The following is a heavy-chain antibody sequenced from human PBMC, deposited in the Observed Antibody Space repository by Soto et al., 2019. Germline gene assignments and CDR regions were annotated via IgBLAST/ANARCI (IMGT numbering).Heavy chain of an antibody. V-gene: IGHV4-39*07. CDR3: ARESAHWFDP. CDR1: GGSISSSSYY. Sequence: SETLSLTCTVSGGSISSSSYYWGWIRQPPGKGLEWIGSIYYSGSTYYNLSLKSRVTISVDTSKNQFSLKLSSVTAADTAVYYCARESAHWFDPWDQGTLVTVPS. J-gene: IGHJ5*02. CDR2: IYYSGST.